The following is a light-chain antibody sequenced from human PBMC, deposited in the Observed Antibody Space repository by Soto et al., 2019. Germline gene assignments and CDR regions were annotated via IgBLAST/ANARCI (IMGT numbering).Light chain of an antibody. CDR1: QGIRSF. J-gene: IGKJ1*01. Sequence: DIQLTQSPSFLSASVGDRVTITCRASQGIRSFLAWNQQKPGKAPKLLIYAASTLQSGVPSRFSGGGSGTEFVLTISSLQPEDFAIYYCQQLNSYPRTFGQGNKVEIK. CDR3: QQLNSYPRT. CDR2: AAS. V-gene: IGKV1-9*01.